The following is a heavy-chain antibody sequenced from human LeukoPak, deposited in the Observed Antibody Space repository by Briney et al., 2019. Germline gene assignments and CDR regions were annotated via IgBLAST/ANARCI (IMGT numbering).Heavy chain of an antibody. J-gene: IGHJ4*02. CDR3: ARTSHYVDIAATIPYGIYYFDY. CDR2: IIPIFGTA. V-gene: IGHV1-69*13. CDR1: GGTFSNYA. Sequence: GASVKVSCKASGGTFSNYAISWVRQAPGQGLEWMGGIIPIFGTANYAQKFQGRVTITADESTSTAYMELRSLRSDDTAVYYCARTSHYVDIAATIPYGIYYFDYWGQGTLVTVSS. D-gene: IGHD5-12*01.